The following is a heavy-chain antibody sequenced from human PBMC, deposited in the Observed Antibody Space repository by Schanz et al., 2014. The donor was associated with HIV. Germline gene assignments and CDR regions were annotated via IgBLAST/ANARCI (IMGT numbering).Heavy chain of an antibody. J-gene: IGHJ2*01. CDR2: VSDNGASA. Sequence: VQLVESGGGVVQPGRSLRLSCAASGFTFSDYAMSWVRQAPGKGLEWVAGVSDNGASAYYADSVEGRFTISRDNSRNTVFLQVNSLRAEDTAVYYCSTSGYYPPDLWGRGTLVTVSS. D-gene: IGHD3-3*01. CDR3: STSGYYPPDL. V-gene: IGHV3-23*04. CDR1: GFTFSDYA.